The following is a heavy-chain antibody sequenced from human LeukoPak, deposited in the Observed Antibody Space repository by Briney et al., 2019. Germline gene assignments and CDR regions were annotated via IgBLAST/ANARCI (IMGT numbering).Heavy chain of an antibody. CDR2: TRHDGTAK. D-gene: IGHD7-27*01. CDR1: GFTFS. CDR3: AKDGNWASVS. J-gene: IGHJ5*02. Sequence: VGSLRLSCVGSGFTFSVDWVRQVPGKVLEWLKFTRHDGTAKHDADSVRGRFTISRDNSKNTVYLQMNSLRPEDTAVYYCAKDGNWASVSWGQGTLVTVSS. V-gene: IGHV3-30*02.